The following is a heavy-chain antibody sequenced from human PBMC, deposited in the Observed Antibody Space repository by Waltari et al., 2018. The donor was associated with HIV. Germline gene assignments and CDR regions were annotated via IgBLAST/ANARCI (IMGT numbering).Heavy chain of an antibody. Sequence: QVQLVESGGGVVQPGRSLRLSCAASGFTFSSYAMHWVGQAPGKGLEWVAVISYDGSNKYYADSVKGRFTISRDNSKNTLYLQMNSLRAEDTAVYYCAREHVLLWFGNRGGFDYWGQGTLVTVSS. CDR3: AREHVLLWFGNRGGFDY. CDR1: GFTFSSYA. D-gene: IGHD3-10*01. V-gene: IGHV3-30*04. J-gene: IGHJ4*02. CDR2: ISYDGSNK.